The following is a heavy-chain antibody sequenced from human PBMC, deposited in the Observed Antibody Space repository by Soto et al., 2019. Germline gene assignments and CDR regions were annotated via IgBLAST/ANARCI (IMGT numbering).Heavy chain of an antibody. D-gene: IGHD1-26*01. CDR3: ALPPATPRGYYYYYGMDV. V-gene: IGHV1-69*13. CDR2: IIPIFGTA. J-gene: IGHJ6*02. CDR1: GGTFSSYA. Sequence: SVKVSFKASGGTFSSYAISWLRQAPGQGLEWMGGIIPIFGTANYAQKFQGRVTITADESTSTAYMELSSLRSEDTAVYYCALPPATPRGYYYYYGMDVWGQGTTVTVSS.